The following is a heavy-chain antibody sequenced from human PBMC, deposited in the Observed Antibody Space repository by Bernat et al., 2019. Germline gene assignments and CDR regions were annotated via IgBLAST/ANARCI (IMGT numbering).Heavy chain of an antibody. J-gene: IGHJ4*02. CDR3: AKGYGSGSYYTFDY. D-gene: IGHD3-10*01. CDR1: GFTFSSYA. Sequence: EVQLVESGGGLVQPGGSLRLSCAASGFTFSSYAMHWVRQAPGKGLEYVSAISSNGGSTYYANSVKGRFTISRDNSKNTLYLQMNSLRAEDTAVYYCAKGYGSGSYYTFDYWGQGTLVTVSS. V-gene: IGHV3-64*01. CDR2: ISSNGGST.